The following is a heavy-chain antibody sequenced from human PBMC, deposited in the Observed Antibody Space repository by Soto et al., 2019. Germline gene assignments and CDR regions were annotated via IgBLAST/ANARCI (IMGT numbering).Heavy chain of an antibody. Sequence: QMQLQESGPGLVKPSGTLSLTCAVSGDSISSSKWWTWVRQTPGKGLEWIGKIDHNGVTNYNPSLESRVTISKDNSKNQLSLKLSSVTAADSAVYYCARMNRDYYYYGMDVWGQGDTVTVSS. CDR3: ARMNRDYYYYGMDV. CDR2: IDHNGVT. J-gene: IGHJ6*02. V-gene: IGHV4-4*02. CDR1: GDSISSSKW.